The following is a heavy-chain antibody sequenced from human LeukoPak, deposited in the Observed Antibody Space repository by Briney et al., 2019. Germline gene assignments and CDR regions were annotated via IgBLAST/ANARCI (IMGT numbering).Heavy chain of an antibody. Sequence: PSETLSLTCTVSGGSIGSGYYWAWIRQPPGKGLEWIGSIHYGGTTHYNPSLQSRVTISADTSKNQFALDLRSVTAADTAVYYCARGVLIDYWGQGTLVTVSS. CDR3: ARGVLIDY. J-gene: IGHJ4*02. V-gene: IGHV4-39*01. CDR1: GGSIGSGYY. CDR2: IHYGGTT.